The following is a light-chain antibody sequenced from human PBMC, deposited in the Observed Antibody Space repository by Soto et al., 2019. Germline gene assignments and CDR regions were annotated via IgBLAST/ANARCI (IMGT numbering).Light chain of an antibody. CDR1: QNIRSS. Sequence: EVLMTQSPASLSASAGESCTLSCRASQNIRSSLAWYQQRPGQAPRLLIYDASTRATGIPPRFSGGGSGTEFTVTISRLQSEDFAIYYCQQYDIWPPYTFGQGTKVDIK. J-gene: IGKJ2*01. CDR3: QQYDIWPPYT. V-gene: IGKV3-15*01. CDR2: DAS.